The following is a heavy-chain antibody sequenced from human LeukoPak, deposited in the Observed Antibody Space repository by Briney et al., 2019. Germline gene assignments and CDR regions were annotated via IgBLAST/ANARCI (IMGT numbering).Heavy chain of an antibody. Sequence: KAGESLKISCKGSGYSFTSYWIGWVRQMPGKGLEWMGIIYPGDSDTRYSPSFQGQVTISADKSISTAYLQWSSLKASDTAMYYCARNGARDPNVLRYFDWSLPFDYWGQGTLVTVSS. D-gene: IGHD3-9*01. V-gene: IGHV5-51*01. CDR1: GYSFTSYW. J-gene: IGHJ4*02. CDR2: IYPGDSDT. CDR3: ARNGARDPNVLRYFDWSLPFDY.